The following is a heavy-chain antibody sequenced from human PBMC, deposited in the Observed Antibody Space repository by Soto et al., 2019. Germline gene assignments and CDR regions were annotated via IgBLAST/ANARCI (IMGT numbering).Heavy chain of an antibody. V-gene: IGHV3-23*01. Sequence: GGSLRLSCAASGFTFSSYAMSWVRQAPGKGLEWVSAISGSGGSTYYADSVKGRFTISRDNSKNTLYLQMNSLRAEDTAVYNCASDDGSGYYPDAFDIWGQGTMVTVSS. CDR1: GFTFSSYA. CDR3: ASDDGSGYYPDAFDI. D-gene: IGHD3-22*01. J-gene: IGHJ3*02. CDR2: ISGSGGST.